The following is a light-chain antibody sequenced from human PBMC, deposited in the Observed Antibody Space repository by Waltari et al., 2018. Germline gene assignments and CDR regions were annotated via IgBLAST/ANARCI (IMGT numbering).Light chain of an antibody. Sequence: QSLLTQPPSASGTPGQRVTISCSGSSSDLGGNFVYWYQQLPGTAPRLLIYKNNQRPSGVTDQFSASKSGTSASLAISGLRSEDEADYYCASWHDSLSGPVFGTGTRVTVL. CDR3: ASWHDSLSGPV. CDR2: KNN. CDR1: SSDLGGNF. J-gene: IGLJ1*01. V-gene: IGLV1-47*01.